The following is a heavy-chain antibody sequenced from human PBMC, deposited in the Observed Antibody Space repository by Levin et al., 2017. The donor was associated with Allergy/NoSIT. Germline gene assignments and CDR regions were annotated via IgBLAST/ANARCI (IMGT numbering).Heavy chain of an antibody. J-gene: IGHJ4*02. CDR3: ATPTGPYDSSGYYPDY. CDR1: GFTFSSYG. Sequence: GGSLRLSCAASGFTFSSYGMHWVRQAPGKGLEWVAVISYDGSNKYYADSVKGRFTISRDNSKNTLYLQMNSLRAEDTAVYYCATPTGPYDSSGYYPDYWGQGTLVTVSS. D-gene: IGHD3-22*01. V-gene: IGHV3-30*03. CDR2: ISYDGSNK.